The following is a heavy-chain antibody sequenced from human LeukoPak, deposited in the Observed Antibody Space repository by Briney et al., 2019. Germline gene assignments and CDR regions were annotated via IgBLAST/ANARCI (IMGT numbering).Heavy chain of an antibody. CDR1: GGSISSYY. CDR3: ARDSSSWGNDAFDI. D-gene: IGHD6-13*01. V-gene: IGHV4-59*01. Sequence: SETLSLTCTVSGGSISSYYWSWIRQPPGKGLEWIGYIYYSGSTNYNPSLKSRVTISVDTSKNQFSLKLSSVTAADTAVYYCARDSSSWGNDAFDISGQGTMVTVSS. J-gene: IGHJ3*02. CDR2: IYYSGST.